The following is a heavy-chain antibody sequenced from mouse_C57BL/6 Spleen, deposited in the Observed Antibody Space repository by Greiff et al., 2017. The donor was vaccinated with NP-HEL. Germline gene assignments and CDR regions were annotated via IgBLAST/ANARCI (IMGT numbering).Heavy chain of an antibody. CDR2: IYPGSGNT. J-gene: IGHJ2*01. CDR1: GYSFTSYY. Sequence: VKLQQSGPELVKPGASVKISCKASGYSFTSYYIHWVKQRPGQGLEWIGWIYPGSGNTKYNEKFKGKATLTADPSSSTAYMQLSSLTSEDSAVYYCARIYGRDYFDYWGQGTTLTVSS. V-gene: IGHV1-66*01. D-gene: IGHD1-1*01. CDR3: ARIYGRDYFDY.